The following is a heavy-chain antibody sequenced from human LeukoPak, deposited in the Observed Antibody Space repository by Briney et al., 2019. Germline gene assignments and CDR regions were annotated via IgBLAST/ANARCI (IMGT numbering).Heavy chain of an antibody. CDR2: ISYDGSNK. CDR3: AGYYDSSGYLFDY. CDR1: RFTFSSYG. Sequence: GGSLRLSCAASRFTFSSYGMHWVRQAPGKGLEWVAVISYDGSNKYYADSVKGRFTISRDNSKNTLYLQMNSLRAEDTAVYYCAGYYDSSGYLFDYWGQGTLVTVSS. D-gene: IGHD3-22*01. J-gene: IGHJ4*02. V-gene: IGHV3-30*03.